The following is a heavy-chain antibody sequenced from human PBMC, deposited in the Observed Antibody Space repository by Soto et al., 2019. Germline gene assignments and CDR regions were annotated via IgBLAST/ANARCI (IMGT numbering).Heavy chain of an antibody. D-gene: IGHD3-16*01. V-gene: IGHV1-8*01. CDR2: MNAKSGDR. CDR1: GYTFSDFD. J-gene: IGHJ6*02. Sequence: QAHLEQSGAELKRPGASVKVSCNASGYTFSDFDINWLRQASGQGPEWMGWMNAKSGDRFFAQRFQGKFNMTWDTSLSTAYMEVGSLTSDDTAIYYCARGNPFNYAGFDVWGQGTTVAGSS. CDR3: ARGNPFNYAGFDV.